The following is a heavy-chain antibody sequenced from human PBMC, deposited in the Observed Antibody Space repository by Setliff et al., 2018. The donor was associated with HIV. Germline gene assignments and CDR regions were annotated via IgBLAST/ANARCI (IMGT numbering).Heavy chain of an antibody. J-gene: IGHJ4*02. CDR1: GGTFSRYA. Sequence: SVKVSCKASGGTFSRYAIAWVRQAPGQGLEWMGGIIPIVGIPNYAQKFQGRVSITADKSAITAYMELSSLRSEDTAVYYFARSTDSSSFDYWGQGTLVTVSS. CDR2: IIPIVGIP. V-gene: IGHV1-69*10. CDR3: ARSTDSSSFDY. D-gene: IGHD6-13*01.